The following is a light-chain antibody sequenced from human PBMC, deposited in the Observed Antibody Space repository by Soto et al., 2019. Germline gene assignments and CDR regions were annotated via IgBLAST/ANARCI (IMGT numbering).Light chain of an antibody. CDR3: QQYDSSPLT. CDR2: GAS. Sequence: IVMTQSPATLSVSPGERAPLSCRASRGISSNLAWYQQKPGQAPRLLIYGASNRATGIPDRFSGSGSGTDFTLTISRLEPEDFAVYFCQQYDSSPLTFGGGTKVDIK. J-gene: IGKJ4*01. CDR1: RGISSN. V-gene: IGKV3-20*01.